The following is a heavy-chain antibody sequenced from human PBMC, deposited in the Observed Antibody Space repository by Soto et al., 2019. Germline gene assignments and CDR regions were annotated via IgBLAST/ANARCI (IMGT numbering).Heavy chain of an antibody. D-gene: IGHD1-26*01. V-gene: IGHV3-30*18. CDR2: LSYVGSNK. CDR1: GFTFSSYG. Sequence: GSLRLSCAASGFTFSSYGMHWVRQAPGKGLEWVAVLSYVGSNKYYADSVKGRFTISRDNSKNTLYLQMNSLIAEDTAVYYCAKDFAATSFDYWGQGTLVTVSS. J-gene: IGHJ4*02. CDR3: AKDFAATSFDY.